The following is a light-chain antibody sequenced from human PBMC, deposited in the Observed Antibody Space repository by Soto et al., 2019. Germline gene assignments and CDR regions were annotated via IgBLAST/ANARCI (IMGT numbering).Light chain of an antibody. CDR2: KAS. Sequence: DIQMTQSPSTLSASIGDTVIITCRASQSINSWLAWYQQKPGKAPKLLIHKASTLESGVPSRFSGSESGTEFTLTISSLQPDDFATFYCQQYDRFPYTFGQGTKPEIK. CDR3: QQYDRFPYT. J-gene: IGKJ2*01. CDR1: QSINSW. V-gene: IGKV1-5*03.